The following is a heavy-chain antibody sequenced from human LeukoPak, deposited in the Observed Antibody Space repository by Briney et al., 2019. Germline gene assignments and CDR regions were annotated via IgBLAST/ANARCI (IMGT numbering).Heavy chain of an antibody. D-gene: IGHD2-2*01. CDR3: ARMPRGPDV. CDR2: IKQDGSEK. V-gene: IGHV3-7*01. CDR1: GFTFSSYW. Sequence: GGSLRLSCAASGFTFSSYWMLWVRQAPGKGLEWVANIKQDGSEKYYVDSMKGRFTISRDNAENSLYLQMTSLRVEDTAVYYCARMPRGPDVWGKGTTVTVSS. J-gene: IGHJ6*04.